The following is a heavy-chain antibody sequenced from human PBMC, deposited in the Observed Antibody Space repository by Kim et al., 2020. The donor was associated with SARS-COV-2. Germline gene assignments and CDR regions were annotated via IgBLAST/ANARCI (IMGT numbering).Heavy chain of an antibody. D-gene: IGHD6-25*01. J-gene: IGHJ4*02. Sequence: SETLSLSCTVSGVSIRTSPYYWAWVRQAPGKSLQWIATIFYSGSAYYNPSLESRATISIDTPRNQFSLRLGSVTAADTAVYFCARPMGIGAAIENWGQGTLGTAS. CDR3: ARPMGIGAAIEN. V-gene: IGHV4-39*01. CDR2: IFYSGSA. CDR1: GVSIRTSPYY.